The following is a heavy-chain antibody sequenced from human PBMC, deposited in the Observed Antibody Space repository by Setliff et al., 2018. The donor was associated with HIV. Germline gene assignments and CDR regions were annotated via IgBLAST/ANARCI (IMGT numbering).Heavy chain of an antibody. V-gene: IGHV1-24*01. D-gene: IGHD3-3*02. CDR2: FDHEEGKI. J-gene: IGHJ4*02. Sequence: ASVKVSCKVSGDTLTKLSIYWVQQAPGKGLEWMGGFDHEEGKIIYAQKFQGRVSMTEDTSTDTAYMDLSSLRSDDTAVYYCAAPSSVYIFGVLTPVSFDYWGQGTLVTVSS. CDR1: GDTLTKLS. CDR3: AAPSSVYIFGVLTPVSFDY.